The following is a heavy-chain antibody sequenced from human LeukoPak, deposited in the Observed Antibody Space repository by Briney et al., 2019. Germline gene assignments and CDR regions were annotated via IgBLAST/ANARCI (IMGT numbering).Heavy chain of an antibody. J-gene: IGHJ4*02. CDR2: ISYTGST. Sequence: SETLSLTCTVSGGSISSSTYYWGWIRQPPGRGLEGIGSISYTGSTYYNPSLKSRVTISVDTSKNQFSLKLSSVTAADTAVYYCARASKGSGYYGYWGQGTLVTVSS. D-gene: IGHD3-3*01. CDR3: ARASKGSGYYGY. V-gene: IGHV4-39*07. CDR1: GGSISSSTYY.